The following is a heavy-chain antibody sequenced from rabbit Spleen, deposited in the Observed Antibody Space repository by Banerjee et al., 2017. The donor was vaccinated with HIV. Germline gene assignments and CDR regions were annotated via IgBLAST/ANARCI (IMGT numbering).Heavy chain of an antibody. CDR1: GFTISNYW. D-gene: IGHD1-1*01. J-gene: IGHJ4*01. Sequence: QLEESGGRLVQPGGSLTLSCKAYGFTISNYWMNWVHQAPGKGLEWIGIIYPITDTTYYANWVNGRFTISSDNARNTVDLQMNSLTAADTATYFCARDLTGVIGWNFGWWGPGTLVTVS. CDR2: IYPITDTT. CDR3: ARDLTGVIGWNFGW. V-gene: IGHV1S7*01.